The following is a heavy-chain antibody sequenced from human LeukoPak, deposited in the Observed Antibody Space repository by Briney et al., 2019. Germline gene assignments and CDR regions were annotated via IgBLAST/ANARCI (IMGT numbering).Heavy chain of an antibody. CDR2: IYYNGRSGNT. Sequence: SGTLSLTCSVSDDSISRRGYYWSWIRQRPGMGLEWMGYIYYNGRSGNTYYNVALNSRVTMSIDTGEKPFSLRLTSVTAADTAVYYCANSLPTVSTRNYFDYWGQGTLVIVSS. CDR1: DDSISRRGYY. D-gene: IGHD5/OR15-5a*01. J-gene: IGHJ4*02. V-gene: IGHV4-31*03. CDR3: ANSLPTVSTRNYFDY.